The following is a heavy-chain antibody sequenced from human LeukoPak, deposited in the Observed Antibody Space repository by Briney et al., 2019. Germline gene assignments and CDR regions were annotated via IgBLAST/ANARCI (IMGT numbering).Heavy chain of an antibody. J-gene: IGHJ4*02. CDR1: GFTFTSYA. Sequence: GGSLRLSCAASGFTFTSYAMSWVRQAPGKGLEWVSAISSGGGTSYYADSVKGRFTISRDNSKNPLYLQMDSLRAEDTAVYYCATDDRGSYLAHFDYWGQGTLVTVSS. V-gene: IGHV3-23*01. CDR2: ISSGGGTS. D-gene: IGHD1-26*01. CDR3: ATDDRGSYLAHFDY.